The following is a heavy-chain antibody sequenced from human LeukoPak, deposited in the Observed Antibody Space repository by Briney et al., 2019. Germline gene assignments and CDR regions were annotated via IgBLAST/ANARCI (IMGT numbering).Heavy chain of an antibody. V-gene: IGHV3-30-3*01. CDR2: ISYDGSNK. D-gene: IGHD6-19*01. CDR3: ARDLEQWLVRGSFDY. J-gene: IGHJ4*02. CDR1: GFTFSSYS. Sequence: PGGSLRLSCAASGFTFSSYSMHWVRQAPGKGLEWVAVISYDGSNKYYADSVKGRSTISRDNSKNTLYLQMNSLRAEDTGVYYCARDLEQWLVRGSFDYWGQGTLVTVSS.